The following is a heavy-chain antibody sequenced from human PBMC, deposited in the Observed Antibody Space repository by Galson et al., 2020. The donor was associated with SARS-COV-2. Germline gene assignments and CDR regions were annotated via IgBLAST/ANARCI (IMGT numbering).Heavy chain of an antibody. D-gene: IGHD6-19*01. J-gene: IGHJ4*02. V-gene: IGHV3-33*06. CDR1: GFTFSSYG. CDR3: AKDFYDSGWSLGPAFDY. Sequence: SPNIPCAAPGFTFSSYGMHWVRPAPGKGLEWVAVIWYDGSNKYYADSVKGRFTISRDNSKNTLYLQMNRLRAEDTAVYYCAKDFYDSGWSLGPAFDYWGQGTLVIVSS. CDR2: IWYDGSNK.